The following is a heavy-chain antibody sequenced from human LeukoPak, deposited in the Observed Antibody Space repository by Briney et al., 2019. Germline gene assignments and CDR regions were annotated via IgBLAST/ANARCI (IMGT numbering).Heavy chain of an antibody. CDR2: ISNSGRNT. CDR3: ARARGYCAADCSRYAFAC. Sequence: GGSLRLSCAASGFTFSSYTMSWVRQAPGKGLEWVSTISNSGRNTFNTDSVKGRFTISRDNSKNTLYLQMNSLRAGDTAVYSCARARGYCAADCSRYAFACWGQGTLVTVSS. V-gene: IGHV3-23*01. J-gene: IGHJ4*02. CDR1: GFTFSSYT. D-gene: IGHD2-21*02.